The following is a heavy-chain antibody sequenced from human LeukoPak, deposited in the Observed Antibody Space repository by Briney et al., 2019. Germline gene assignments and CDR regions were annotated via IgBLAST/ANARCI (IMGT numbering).Heavy chain of an antibody. CDR2: IYHSGST. CDR3: VRAHRAGYWYFDL. J-gene: IGHJ2*01. V-gene: IGHV4-38-2*01. D-gene: IGHD6-13*01. Sequence: SETLSLTCGVSAFSISSNYYWGWIRQPPGKGLEWIGSIYHSGSTYYNPSLKSRVTISVDTPKNQFSLRVNSVSAADTAVYYCVRAHRAGYWYFDLWGRGNLVTVSS. CDR1: AFSISSNYY.